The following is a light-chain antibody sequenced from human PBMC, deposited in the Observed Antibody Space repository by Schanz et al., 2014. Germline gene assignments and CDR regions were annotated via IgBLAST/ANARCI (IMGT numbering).Light chain of an antibody. CDR2: DVT. Sequence: QSALTQPASVSGSPGQSITISCTGTSSDIGSYNYVSWYQQYPGEAPKLIIYDVTYRPSGVSHRFSGSKSGNTASLTISGLLAEDEADYYCSSYTSSSTLAVFGGGTQLTVL. CDR1: SSDIGSYNY. V-gene: IGLV2-14*01. CDR3: SSYTSSSTLAV. J-gene: IGLJ7*01.